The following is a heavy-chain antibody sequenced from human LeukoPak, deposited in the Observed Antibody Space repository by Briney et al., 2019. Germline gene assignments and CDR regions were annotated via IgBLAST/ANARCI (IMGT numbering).Heavy chain of an antibody. D-gene: IGHD2/OR15-2a*01. CDR3: ARERRFTVIVSASWFDP. CDR1: GYSIGSGHY. J-gene: IGHJ5*02. CDR2: VYQSGST. V-gene: IGHV4-38-2*02. Sequence: SETLSLTCGVSGYSIGSGHYWGWIRQPAGKGLEWTGSVYQSGSTIYNPSLESRVTISIDTSKNQFSLKLSSVTAADTAVYYCARERRFTVIVSASWFDPWGQGTLVTVSS.